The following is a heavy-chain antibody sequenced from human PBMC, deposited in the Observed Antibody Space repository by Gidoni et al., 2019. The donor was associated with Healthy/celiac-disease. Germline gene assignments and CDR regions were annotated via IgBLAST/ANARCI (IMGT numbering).Heavy chain of an antibody. CDR2: INPSGGST. Sequence: QVQLVQSGAEVKKPGASVKVSCKASGYTFTSYYMHWVRQAPGQGLEWMGIINPSGGSTSYAQKFQGRVTMTRDTSTSTVYMELSSLRSEDTAVYYCARDHGITMTSSAFDIWGQGTMVTVSS. V-gene: IGHV1-46*01. CDR1: GYTFTSYY. CDR3: ARDHGITMTSSAFDI. J-gene: IGHJ3*02. D-gene: IGHD3-22*01.